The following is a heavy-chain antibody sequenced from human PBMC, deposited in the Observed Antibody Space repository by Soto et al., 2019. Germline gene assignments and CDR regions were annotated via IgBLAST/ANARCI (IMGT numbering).Heavy chain of an antibody. V-gene: IGHV4-34*01. Sequence: QVQLQQWGAGLLKPSETLSLTCAVYGGSFSGYYWSWIRQPPGKGLEWIGEINHSGSTNYNPSLKSRVTISVDTSKNQFSLKLSSVTAADTAVYYCASAGYSYGWSTIDYWGQGTLVTVSS. CDR2: INHSGST. CDR3: ASAGYSYGWSTIDY. D-gene: IGHD5-18*01. CDR1: GGSFSGYY. J-gene: IGHJ4*02.